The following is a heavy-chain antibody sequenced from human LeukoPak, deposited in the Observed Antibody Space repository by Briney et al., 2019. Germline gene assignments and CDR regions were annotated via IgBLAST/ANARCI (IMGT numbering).Heavy chain of an antibody. Sequence: GASVKVSCKASGYTFTGYYMHWVRQAPGQGLEWMGWINPNSGGTNYAQKFQGRVTMTRDTSISTAYMELSRLRSDDTAVYYCARKPYDYVWGSYPGGGYSDYWGQGTLVTVSS. D-gene: IGHD3-16*02. CDR3: ARKPYDYVWGSYPGGGYSDY. J-gene: IGHJ4*02. CDR1: GYTFTGYY. V-gene: IGHV1-2*02. CDR2: INPNSGGT.